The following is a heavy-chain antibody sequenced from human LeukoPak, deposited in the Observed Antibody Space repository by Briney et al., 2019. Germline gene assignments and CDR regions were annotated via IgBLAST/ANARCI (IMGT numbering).Heavy chain of an antibody. CDR2: IYYSGST. D-gene: IGHD5-24*01. CDR3: ARGSKWLPFDY. J-gene: IGHJ4*02. V-gene: IGHV4-59*01. Sequence: SETLSLTCTVSGGSISSYYWSWIRQPPGKGLEWIGYIYYSGSTNYNPSLKSRVTISVDTSKNQFSLKLSSVTAADTAVYYCARGSKWLPFDYWGQGTLVTVSS. CDR1: GGSISSYY.